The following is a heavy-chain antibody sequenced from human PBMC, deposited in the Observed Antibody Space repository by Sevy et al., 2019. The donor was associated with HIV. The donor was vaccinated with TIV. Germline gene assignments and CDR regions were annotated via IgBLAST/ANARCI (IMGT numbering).Heavy chain of an antibody. Sequence: SETLSLTCTVSTGSITSYWWTWIRQPPGKGLEWIANIHHNGNTNYNPSLKSRVTISVDTSNNQFSLRLSSVTAADTAMYYCAGETAWGRDYSWGQGTRVTVSS. CDR2: IHHNGNT. V-gene: IGHV4-59*08. J-gene: IGHJ4*02. CDR1: TGSITSYW. D-gene: IGHD1-1*01. CDR3: AGETAWGRDYS.